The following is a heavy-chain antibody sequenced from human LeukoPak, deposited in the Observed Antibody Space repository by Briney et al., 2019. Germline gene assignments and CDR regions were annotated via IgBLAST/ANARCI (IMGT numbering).Heavy chain of an antibody. Sequence: PSETLSLTCAVYGGSFSGYYWSWIRQPPGKGLEWIGEINHSGSTYYNPSLKSRVTISVDTSKNQFSLKLSSVTAADTAVYYCARRRGGSVAKGIDYWGQGTLVTVSS. CDR2: INHSGST. D-gene: IGHD1-26*01. CDR3: ARRRGGSVAKGIDY. V-gene: IGHV4-34*01. CDR1: GGSFSGYY. J-gene: IGHJ4*02.